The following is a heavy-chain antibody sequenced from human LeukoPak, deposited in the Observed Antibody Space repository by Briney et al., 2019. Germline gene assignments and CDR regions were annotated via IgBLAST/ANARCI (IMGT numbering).Heavy chain of an antibody. Sequence: SETLSLTCTVSGGSISSSSYYCGWIRQPPGKGLEWIGSIYYSGSTYYNPSLKSRVTISVDTSKNQFSLKLSSVTAADTAVYYCASQGYCSSTSCYTLFRPEYFQHWGQGTLVTVSS. J-gene: IGHJ1*01. CDR2: IYYSGST. D-gene: IGHD2-2*02. CDR1: GGSISSSSYY. CDR3: ASQGYCSSTSCYTLFRPEYFQH. V-gene: IGHV4-39*01.